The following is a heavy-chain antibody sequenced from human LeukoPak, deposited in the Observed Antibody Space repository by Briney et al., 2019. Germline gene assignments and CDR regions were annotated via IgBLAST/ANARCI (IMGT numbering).Heavy chain of an antibody. V-gene: IGHV4-59*01. D-gene: IGHD6-13*01. CDR2: THYSGST. CDR1: GGSISSYY. J-gene: IGHJ3*01. Sequence: SETLSLTCTVSGGSISSYYWSWIRQPPEKGLEWIGYTHYSGSTKYNPSLKSRLTMSLDTSKNQFSLKLRSVTAADTAVYYCARISSSNWYNERGAFDVWGQGTMVTVSS. CDR3: ARISSSNWYNERGAFDV.